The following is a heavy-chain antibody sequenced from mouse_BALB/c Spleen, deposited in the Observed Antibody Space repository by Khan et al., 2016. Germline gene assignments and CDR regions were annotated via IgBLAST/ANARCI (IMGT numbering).Heavy chain of an antibody. CDR2: INTETGEP. Sequence: QIQLVQSGPELKKPGETVKISCKASGYTFTDYSMHWVKQAPGKGLKWMGWINTETGEPTYADDFKGRFAFSLETSASTAYSQINNLKNEDTATYFGAKGYDGYDDDYWGQGTTLTVSS. CDR1: GYTFTDYS. CDR3: AKGYDGYDDDY. J-gene: IGHJ2*01. V-gene: IGHV9-2-1*01. D-gene: IGHD2-3*01.